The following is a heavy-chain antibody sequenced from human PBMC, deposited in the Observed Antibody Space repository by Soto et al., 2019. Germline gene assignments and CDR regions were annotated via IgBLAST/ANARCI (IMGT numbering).Heavy chain of an antibody. CDR3: ARILGGVRHYYDSSGRNYGMDV. CDR2: ISAYNGNT. D-gene: IGHD3-22*01. CDR1: GYTFTSYG. V-gene: IGHV1-18*01. J-gene: IGHJ6*02. Sequence: ASVKVSCKASGYTFTSYGISWVRQAPGQGLEWMGWISAYNGNTNYAQKLPGRVTMTTDTSTSTAYMELRSLRSDDTAVYYCARILGGVRHYYDSSGRNYGMDVWGQGTTVTVSS.